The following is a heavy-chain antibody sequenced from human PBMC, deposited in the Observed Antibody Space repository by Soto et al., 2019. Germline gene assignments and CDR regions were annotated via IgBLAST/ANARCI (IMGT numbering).Heavy chain of an antibody. D-gene: IGHD5-12*01. V-gene: IGHV1-69*12. J-gene: IGHJ4*02. CDR3: ARGRRDGYNYYFDY. CDR2: LIPIFGTA. Sequence: QVQLVQSGAEVKKPGSSVKVSCKASGGTFSSYAISWVRQAPGQGLEWMGGLIPIFGTATYAQTFQGRVTITADDSTSTAYMELSSLRSEDTAVYYWARGRRDGYNYYFDYWGQGTLVTVSS. CDR1: GGTFSSYA.